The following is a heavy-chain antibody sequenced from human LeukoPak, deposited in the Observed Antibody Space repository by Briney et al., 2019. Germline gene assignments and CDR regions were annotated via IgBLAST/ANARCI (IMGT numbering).Heavy chain of an antibody. CDR3: ARDCSSTSFEESSNWFDP. CDR1: GGSISSSSKF. D-gene: IGHD2-2*01. J-gene: IGHJ5*02. Sequence: PSETLSLTCTVSGGSISSSSKFWGWIRQPPGKGLEWIGSLRPSTTTYYNPSLRSRVAISVDTSKNQFSLKLSSVTAADTAVYYCARDCSSTSFEESSNWFDPWGQGTLVTVSS. CDR2: LRPSTTT. V-gene: IGHV4-39*07.